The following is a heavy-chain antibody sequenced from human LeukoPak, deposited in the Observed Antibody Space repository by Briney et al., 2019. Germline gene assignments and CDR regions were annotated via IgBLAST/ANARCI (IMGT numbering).Heavy chain of an antibody. V-gene: IGHV3-7*01. Sequence: PGGSLRLSCAASGFTFSSYWMSWVRQAPGKGLGWVANIKQDGSEKYYVDSVKGRFTISRDNAKNSLYLQMNSLRAEDTAVYYCAREKGPMVRGTAVDYWGQGTLVTVSS. CDR2: IKQDGSEK. D-gene: IGHD3-10*01. CDR1: GFTFSSYW. J-gene: IGHJ4*02. CDR3: AREKGPMVRGTAVDY.